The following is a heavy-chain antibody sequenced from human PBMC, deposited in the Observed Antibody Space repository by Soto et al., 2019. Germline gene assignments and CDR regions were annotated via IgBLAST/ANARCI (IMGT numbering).Heavy chain of an antibody. CDR3: ARQIAVAGVDDAFDI. CDR1: GYSFTSYW. J-gene: IGHJ3*02. V-gene: IGHV5-10-1*01. Sequence: GESLKISCNGSGYSFTSYWISWVRQMPGKGLEWMGRIDPCDSYTNCSPSFQGHVTISADKSISTAYLQWSSLKASDTAMYYCARQIAVAGVDDAFDIWGQGTMVTVSS. CDR2: IDPCDSYT. D-gene: IGHD6-19*01.